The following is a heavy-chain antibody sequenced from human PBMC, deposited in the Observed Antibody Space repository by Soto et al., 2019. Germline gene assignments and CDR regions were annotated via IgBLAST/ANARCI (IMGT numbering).Heavy chain of an antibody. V-gene: IGHV3-74*01. CDR1: GFTFSSSW. CDR3: ARGDGYSKDDAFDI. CDR2: VSGDGSST. Sequence: PGGSLRLSCAASGFTFSSSWMHWVRQAPGKGLVWVSRVSGDGSSTNYADSVKGRFTISRDNAKNTLYLQMNSLRAEDAAVYYCARGDGYSKDDAFDIWGQGTMATVSS. D-gene: IGHD4-4*01. J-gene: IGHJ3*02.